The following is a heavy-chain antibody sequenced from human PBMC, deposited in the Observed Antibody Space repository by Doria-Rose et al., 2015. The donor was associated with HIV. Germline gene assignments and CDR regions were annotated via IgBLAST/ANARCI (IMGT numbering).Heavy chain of an antibody. V-gene: IGHV3-30*02. CDR3: AKTSGSSLDY. Sequence: YYADPVKGRFTISRDNSKKTLYLQMNRLTAEDTAVYYCAKTSGSSLDYWGQGTLVTVSS. D-gene: IGHD3-10*01. J-gene: IGHJ4*02.